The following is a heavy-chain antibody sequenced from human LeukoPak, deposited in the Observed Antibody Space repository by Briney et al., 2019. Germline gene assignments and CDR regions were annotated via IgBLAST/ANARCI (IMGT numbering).Heavy chain of an antibody. CDR2: ISAYNGNT. CDR1: GYTFTSYG. CDR3: ARDSSGSPAEYFDY. V-gene: IGHV1-18*01. J-gene: IGHJ4*02. D-gene: IGHD3-22*01. Sequence: ASVKVSRKASGYTFTSYGISWVRQAPGQGLEWMGWISAYNGNTNYAQKLQGRVTMTTDISTSTAYMELRSLRSDDTAVYYCARDSSGSPAEYFDYWGQGTLVTVSS.